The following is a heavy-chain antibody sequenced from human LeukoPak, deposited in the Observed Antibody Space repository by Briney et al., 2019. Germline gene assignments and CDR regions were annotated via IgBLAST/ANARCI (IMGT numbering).Heavy chain of an antibody. D-gene: IGHD1-26*01. J-gene: IGHJ3*02. Sequence: ASVKVSCKASGGTFSSYAISWVRQAPGQGLEWMGRIIPILGIANYAQKFRGRVTITADKSTSTAYMELSSLRSEDTAVYYCARERGSVGGNAFDIWGQGTMVTVSS. CDR3: ARERGSVGGNAFDI. V-gene: IGHV1-69*04. CDR2: IIPILGIA. CDR1: GGTFSSYA.